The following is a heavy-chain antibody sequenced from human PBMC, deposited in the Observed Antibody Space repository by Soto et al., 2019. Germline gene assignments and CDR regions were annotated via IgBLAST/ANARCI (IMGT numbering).Heavy chain of an antibody. V-gene: IGHV3-23*01. CDR2: ISGSGGST. CDR3: AKTDGYPYYFDY. D-gene: IGHD6-13*01. Sequence: GGSLRLSCAASGFTFSSYATSWVRQAPGKGLEWVSSISGSGGSTYYADSVKGRFTISRDNSKNTLYLQMNSLRAEDTAVYYCAKTDGYPYYFDYWGQGTLVTV. CDR1: GFTFSSYA. J-gene: IGHJ4*02.